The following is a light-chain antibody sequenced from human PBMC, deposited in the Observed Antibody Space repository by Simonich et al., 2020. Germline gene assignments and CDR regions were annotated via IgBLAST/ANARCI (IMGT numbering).Light chain of an antibody. CDR1: SSDFGSSNL. Sequence: QSALTQPASVSGSPGQSITISCTGTSSDFGSSNLVSWYQQHPGKAPKLLIYEGSKRPSGVSNRFAGSKSGNTASLTISGLQAEDEADYYCCSYAGSVVFGGGTKLTVL. CDR3: CSYAGSVV. CDR2: EGS. J-gene: IGLJ2*01. V-gene: IGLV2-23*01.